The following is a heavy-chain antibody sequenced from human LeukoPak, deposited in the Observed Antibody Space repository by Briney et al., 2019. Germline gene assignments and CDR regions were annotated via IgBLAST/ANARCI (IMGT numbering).Heavy chain of an antibody. J-gene: IGHJ4*02. V-gene: IGHV1-2*02. CDR1: GYTFTGYY. CDR2: INPNSGGT. CDR3: ARDPPQQRITGTIDY. Sequence: GASVKVSCKASGYTFTGYYMHWVRQAPGQGLEWMGWINPNSGGTNYAQKFQGRVTMTRDTSISTSYMELSRLRSDDTAVYYCARDPPQQRITGTIDYWGQGTLVTVSS. D-gene: IGHD1-20*01.